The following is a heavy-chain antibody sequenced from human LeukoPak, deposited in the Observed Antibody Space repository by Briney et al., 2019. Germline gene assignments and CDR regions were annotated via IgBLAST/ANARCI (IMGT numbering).Heavy chain of an antibody. D-gene: IGHD3-16*01. J-gene: IGHJ6*02. CDR3: ARVLKGEEGKQPNYYYYYGMDV. CDR2: INPNSGGT. Sequence: ASVTVSCKASGYTFTGYYMHWVRQAPGQGLEWMGWINPNSGGTNYAQKFQGRVTMTRDTSISTAYMELSRLRSDDTAVYYCARVLKGEEGKQPNYYYYYGMDVWGQGTTVTVSS. CDR1: GYTFTGYY. V-gene: IGHV1-2*02.